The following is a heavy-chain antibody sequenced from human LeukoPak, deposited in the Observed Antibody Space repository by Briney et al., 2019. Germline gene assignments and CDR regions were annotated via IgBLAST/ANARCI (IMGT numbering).Heavy chain of an antibody. V-gene: IGHV4-61*02. CDR2: IYTSGST. Sequence: SETLSLTCTVSGGSISSGSYYWSWIRQPAGKGLEWIGRIYTSGSTNYNPSLKSRVTISVDTSKNQFSLKLSSVTAADTAVYYCARWIAAADWFDPWGQGTLVTVSS. D-gene: IGHD6-13*01. CDR1: GGSISSGSYY. CDR3: ARWIAAADWFDP. J-gene: IGHJ5*02.